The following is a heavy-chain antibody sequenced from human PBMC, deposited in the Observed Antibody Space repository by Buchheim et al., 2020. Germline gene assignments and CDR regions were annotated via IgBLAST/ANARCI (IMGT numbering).Heavy chain of an antibody. J-gene: IGHJ4*02. Sequence: QVQLVESGGGVVQPGRSLRLSCAASGFTFSSYAMHWVRQAPGKGLEWVAVISYDGSNKYYADSVKGRFTISRDNSKTTLYLQMNSLRAEDTAVYYCARPYGYGDSRVFGYWGQGTL. CDR2: ISYDGSNK. V-gene: IGHV3-30-3*01. D-gene: IGHD4-17*01. CDR3: ARPYGYGDSRVFGY. CDR1: GFTFSSYA.